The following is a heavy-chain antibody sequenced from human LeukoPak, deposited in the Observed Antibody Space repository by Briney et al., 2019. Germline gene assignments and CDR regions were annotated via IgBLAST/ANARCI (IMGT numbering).Heavy chain of an antibody. D-gene: IGHD5-18*01. CDR3: VKADGVTPE. Sequence: GVSLRLSCAASGFTFSSSAMSWVRQVPGKGLEWVSAISATGGATYYADSVKGRITISRDNSKSTLYLQMNSLRAEDTAVYYCVKADGVTPEWGQGTLVTVSS. V-gene: IGHV3-23*01. J-gene: IGHJ4*02. CDR1: GFTFSSSA. CDR2: ISATGGAT.